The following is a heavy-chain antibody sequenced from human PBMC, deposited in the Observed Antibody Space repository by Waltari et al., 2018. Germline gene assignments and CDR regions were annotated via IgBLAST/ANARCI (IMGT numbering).Heavy chain of an antibody. J-gene: IGHJ4*02. V-gene: IGHV1-46*01. CDR2: INPSGGST. CDR3: AREWSMVQGAGIDY. Sequence: QVQLVQSGAEVKKPGASVKVSCKASGYTFTTSYMHWLRRAPGQGLEWMGIINPSGGSTSYAQKFQGRVTMTRDTSTSTVYMELSSLRSEDTAVYYCAREWSMVQGAGIDYWGQGTLVTVSS. CDR1: GYTFTTSY. D-gene: IGHD3-10*01.